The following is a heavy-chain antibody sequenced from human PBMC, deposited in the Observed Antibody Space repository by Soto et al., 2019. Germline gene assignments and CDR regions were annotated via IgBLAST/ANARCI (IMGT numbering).Heavy chain of an antibody. CDR1: GGSLSGYY. V-gene: IGHV4-34*01. D-gene: IGHD5-12*01. CDR2: VKDGGHT. Sequence: QVQLQQWGAGLLKPSETLSLNCAVTGGSLSGYYWSWIRQPRGKGLEWIGEVKDGGHTNYSPSLRGRVTISSDTSNNQFFLRLNSVTAADTGVYYCARGQEGVVATHWDQGSLVTVSS. CDR3: ARGQEGVVATH. J-gene: IGHJ4*02.